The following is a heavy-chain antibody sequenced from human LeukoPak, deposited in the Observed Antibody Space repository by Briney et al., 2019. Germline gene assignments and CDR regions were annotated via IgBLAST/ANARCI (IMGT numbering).Heavy chain of an antibody. Sequence: ETLTLTCTVSGGSISSYYWSWFRQPPGKGLEWVASISDRGTYIYYADSVKGRFTISRDNAKNSLYLQMNSLRAEDTAVYYCANHLACGSTSCPPFDSWGQGTLVTVSS. V-gene: IGHV3-21*01. CDR2: ISDRGTYI. J-gene: IGHJ4*02. CDR1: GGSISSYY. D-gene: IGHD2-2*01. CDR3: ANHLACGSTSCPPFDS.